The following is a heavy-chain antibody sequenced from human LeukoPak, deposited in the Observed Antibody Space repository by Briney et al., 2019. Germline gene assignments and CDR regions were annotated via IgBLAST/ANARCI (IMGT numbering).Heavy chain of an antibody. Sequence: GGSLRLSCAASGFTFSSYWMHWVRHAPGKGLVWVSRINSDGSSTSYADSVKGRFTISRDNAKNTLYLQMNSLRAEDTAVYYCARDGVNWNDVRGGFDYWGQGTLVTVSS. J-gene: IGHJ4*02. CDR2: INSDGSST. D-gene: IGHD1-20*01. CDR3: ARDGVNWNDVRGGFDY. V-gene: IGHV3-74*01. CDR1: GFTFSSYW.